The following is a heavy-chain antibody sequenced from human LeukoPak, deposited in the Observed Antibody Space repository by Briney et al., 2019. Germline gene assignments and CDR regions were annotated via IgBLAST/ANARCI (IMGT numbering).Heavy chain of an antibody. J-gene: IGHJ3*02. CDR1: GFTFSTYS. CDR2: IRSSHNTI. V-gene: IGHV3-48*01. D-gene: IGHD3-10*01. CDR3: ARFGELLDAFDI. Sequence: GGSLRLSCAASGFTFSTYSMNWVRQAPGKGLEWISYIRSSHNTIHYADSVKGRFTISRENAKNSLYLQMNSLRAGDTAVYYCARFGELLDAFDIWGQGTMVTVSS.